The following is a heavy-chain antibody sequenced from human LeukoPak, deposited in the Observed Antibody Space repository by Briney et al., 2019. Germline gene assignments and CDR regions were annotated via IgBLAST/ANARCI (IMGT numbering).Heavy chain of an antibody. J-gene: IGHJ4*02. CDR1: GGSISSYY. CDR2: IYTSGST. CDR3: ARGGRIVGASPPDY. Sequence: PSETLSLTRTVSGGSISSYYWSWIRQPAGKGLEWIGRIYTSGSTNYNPSLKSRVTMSVDTSKNQFSLKLSSVTAADTAVYYCARGGRIVGASPPDYWGQGTLVTVSS. V-gene: IGHV4-4*07. D-gene: IGHD1-26*01.